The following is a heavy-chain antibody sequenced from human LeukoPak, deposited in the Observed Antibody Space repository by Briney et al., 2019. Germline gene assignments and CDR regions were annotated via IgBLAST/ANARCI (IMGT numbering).Heavy chain of an antibody. Sequence: ASVKVSCKASGYTFTSYDINWVRQATGQGLEWMGWISAYNGNTNYAQKLQGRVTMTTDTSTSTAYMELRGLRSDDTAVYYCARVCSYYYYGMDVWGQGTTVTVSS. D-gene: IGHD2-15*01. CDR1: GYTFTSYD. CDR2: ISAYNGNT. V-gene: IGHV1-18*01. CDR3: ARVCSYYYYGMDV. J-gene: IGHJ6*02.